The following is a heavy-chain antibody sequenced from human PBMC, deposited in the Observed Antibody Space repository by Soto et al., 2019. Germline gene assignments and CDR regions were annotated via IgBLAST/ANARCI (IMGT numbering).Heavy chain of an antibody. CDR1: GGSISNSSYY. CDR3: ARVVIGTKSYWFDP. V-gene: IGHV4-39*07. Sequence: SETLSLTCTVSGGSISNSSYYWGWIRQPPGKGQEWIGSIYYSGSNYYSPSLKSRLAISIDTFKNLFSLRLSSVTAADTAVYYCARVVIGTKSYWFDPWGHGTLVTVSS. CDR2: IYYSGSN. J-gene: IGHJ5*02.